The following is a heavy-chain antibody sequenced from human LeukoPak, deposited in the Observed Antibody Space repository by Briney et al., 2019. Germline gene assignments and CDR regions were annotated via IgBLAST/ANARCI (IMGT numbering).Heavy chain of an antibody. CDR3: ARCDSSGYYAQFDY. J-gene: IGHJ4*02. Sequence: ASVKVSCKASGGTFSSYAISWVRQAPGQGLEWMGGIIPIFGTANYAQKFQGRVTITADESTSTAYMELSSLRSEGTAVYYCARCDSSGYYAQFDYWGQGTLVTVSS. CDR2: IIPIFGTA. V-gene: IGHV1-69*13. D-gene: IGHD3-22*01. CDR1: GGTFSSYA.